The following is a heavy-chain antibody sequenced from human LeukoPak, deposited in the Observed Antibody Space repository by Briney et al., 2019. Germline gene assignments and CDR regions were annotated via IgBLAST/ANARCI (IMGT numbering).Heavy chain of an antibody. J-gene: IGHJ4*02. CDR2: ISYDGSNK. D-gene: IGHD1-26*01. CDR3: ARSITRRLVGATGGVDY. V-gene: IGHV3-30*01. Sequence: PGRSLRLSCAASGFTFSSYAMHWVRQAPGKGLEWVAVISYDGSNKYYADSVKGRFTISRDNSKNTLYLQMNSLRAEDTAVYYCARSITRRLVGATGGVDYWGQGTLVTVSS. CDR1: GFTFSSYA.